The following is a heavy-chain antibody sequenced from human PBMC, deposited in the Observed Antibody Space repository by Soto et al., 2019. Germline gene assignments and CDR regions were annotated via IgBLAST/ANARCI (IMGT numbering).Heavy chain of an antibody. J-gene: IGHJ6*02. CDR2: INPDGGGT. Sequence: QVQLVQSGAEVKKPGASVKVSCKASGYTFTSYYMHWVRLAPGQGLEWMGIINPDGGGTSYAQQFQGRVIMTSDTSTSTVYMEMSSLRSDDTAVYYCAVGGNYLSMDVWGQGTTVNVSS. V-gene: IGHV1-46*01. CDR1: GYTFTSYY. CDR3: AVGGNYLSMDV. D-gene: IGHD4-4*01.